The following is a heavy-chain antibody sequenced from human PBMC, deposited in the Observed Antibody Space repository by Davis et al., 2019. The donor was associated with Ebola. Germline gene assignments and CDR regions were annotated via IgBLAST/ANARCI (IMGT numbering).Heavy chain of an antibody. V-gene: IGHV4-59*12. D-gene: IGHD2-2*01. CDR3: ASRNKYCSSTSCPRAFDY. CDR1: GGSISSYY. J-gene: IGHJ4*02. Sequence: MPSETLSLTCTVSGGSISSYYWSWIRQPPGKGLEWIGYIYYRGSSHYNPSLKSRVTISVDTSKNQFSLKLSSVTAADTAVYYCASRNKYCSSTSCPRAFDYWGQGTLVTVSS. CDR2: IYYRGSS.